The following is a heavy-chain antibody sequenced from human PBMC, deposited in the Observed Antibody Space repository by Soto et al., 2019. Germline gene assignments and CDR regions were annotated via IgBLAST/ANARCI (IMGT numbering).Heavy chain of an antibody. CDR2: IYHSGST. CDR3: ARGNYGGNSGGYYYYYGMDV. J-gene: IGHJ6*02. CDR1: GGSISSGGYS. Sequence: PSETLSLTCAVSGGSISSGGYSWSWIRQPPGKGLEWIGYIYHSGSTYYNPSLKSRVTISVDRSKNQFSLKLSSVTAADTAVYYCARGNYGGNSGGYYYYYGMDVWGQGTTVTVSS. D-gene: IGHD2-21*02. V-gene: IGHV4-30-2*01.